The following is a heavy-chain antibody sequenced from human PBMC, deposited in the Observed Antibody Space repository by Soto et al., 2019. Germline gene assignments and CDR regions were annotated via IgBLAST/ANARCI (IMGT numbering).Heavy chain of an antibody. CDR3: ATIHLVPAASFYYGMDV. J-gene: IGHJ6*02. Sequence: GASVKVSCKASGYIFTSYDINWVRQATGQGLEWLGWMNPNSANTGYAQKFQGRVSMTRNTSINTAYMELSSLRSEDTAVYYCATIHLVPAASFYYGMDVWGQGTTVTVSS. CDR1: GYIFTSYD. D-gene: IGHD2-2*01. V-gene: IGHV1-8*01. CDR2: MNPNSANT.